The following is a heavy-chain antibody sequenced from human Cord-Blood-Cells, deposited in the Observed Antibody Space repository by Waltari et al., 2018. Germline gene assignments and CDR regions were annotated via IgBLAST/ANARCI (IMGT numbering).Heavy chain of an antibody. CDR2: ISISSSYI. V-gene: IGHV3-21*01. J-gene: IGHJ4*02. D-gene: IGHD5-12*01. Sequence: EVQLVESGGGLVKPGGSLRLSRAASGFTFRSYSRNCVAQAPGKGLEWVSSISISSSYIYYADSVKGRFTISRDNAKNSLYLQMNSLRAEDTAVYYCARGRDGYNYFDYWGQGTLVTVSS. CDR3: ARGRDGYNYFDY. CDR1: GFTFRSYS.